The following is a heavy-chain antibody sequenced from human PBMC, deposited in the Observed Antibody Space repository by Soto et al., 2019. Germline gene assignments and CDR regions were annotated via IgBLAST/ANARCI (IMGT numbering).Heavy chain of an antibody. D-gene: IGHD5-12*01. J-gene: IGHJ3*01. CDR1: GDYLAMYW. V-gene: IGHV5-51*01. CDR3: ARHRRAIVASTDPLAN. Sequence: GESLKISFLVSGDYLAMYWISWVLHTPLRGLEWIGIIHPSDSDIRYSPSFQGHVTISVDRPTTTAYLQWSGLKASDSDTYYCARHRRAIVASTDPLANWGQGTKVTVSS. CDR2: IHPSDSDI.